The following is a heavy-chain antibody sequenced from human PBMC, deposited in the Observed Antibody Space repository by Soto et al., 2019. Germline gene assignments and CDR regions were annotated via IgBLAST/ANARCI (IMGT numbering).Heavy chain of an antibody. CDR2: IYYSGST. D-gene: IGHD5-18*01. V-gene: IGHV4-31*03. J-gene: IGHJ6*02. Sequence: SETLSLTCTVSGGSISSGGYYWSWIRQHPGKGLEWIGYIYYSGSTYYNPSLKSRVTISVDTSKNQFSLKLSSVTAADTAVYYCARILRSATAYYYYGMDVWGQGTTVTVSS. CDR3: ARILRSATAYYYYGMDV. CDR1: GGSISSGGYY.